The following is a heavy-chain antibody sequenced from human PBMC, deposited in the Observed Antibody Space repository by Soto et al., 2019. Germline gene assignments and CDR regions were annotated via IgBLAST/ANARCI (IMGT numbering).Heavy chain of an antibody. CDR2: INHSGST. Sequence: PSGTLSLTCAVYGGSFSGYYWTWIRQPPGTGLEWIGEINHSGSTNYNPSLKSRVTISVDTSKNQFSLKLTSVTAADTAVYYCARDKITGLFDYWGQGTLVNVSS. CDR1: GGSFSGYY. V-gene: IGHV4-34*01. D-gene: IGHD2-8*02. CDR3: ARDKITGLFDY. J-gene: IGHJ4*02.